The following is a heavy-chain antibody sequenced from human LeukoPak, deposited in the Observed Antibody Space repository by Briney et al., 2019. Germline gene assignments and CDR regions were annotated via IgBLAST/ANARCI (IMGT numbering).Heavy chain of an antibody. CDR3: ARGRQPYSGSSAPSDY. CDR2: IIPIFGTA. J-gene: IGHJ4*02. D-gene: IGHD1-26*01. CDR1: GGTFSSYA. V-gene: IGHV1-69*13. Sequence: EASVKVSCKASGGTFSSYAISWVRQAPGQGLEWMGGIIPIFGTANYAQKFQGRVTITADESTSTAYMELSSLRSEDTAVYYCARGRQPYSGSSAPSDYWGQGTLVTVSS.